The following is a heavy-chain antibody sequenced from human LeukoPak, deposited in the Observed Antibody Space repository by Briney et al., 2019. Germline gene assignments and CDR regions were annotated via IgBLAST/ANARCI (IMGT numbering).Heavy chain of an antibody. CDR3: ARDVYDFWSGYYSDY. Sequence: GGSLRLSCAASGFTFSSYWMSWVRQAPGKGLEWVANIKQDGSEKYYVDSVRGRFTISGDNAKNSLYLQMNSLRAEDTAVYYCARDVYDFWSGYYSDYWGQGTLVTVSS. CDR2: IKQDGSEK. V-gene: IGHV3-7*01. J-gene: IGHJ4*02. D-gene: IGHD3-3*01. CDR1: GFTFSSYW.